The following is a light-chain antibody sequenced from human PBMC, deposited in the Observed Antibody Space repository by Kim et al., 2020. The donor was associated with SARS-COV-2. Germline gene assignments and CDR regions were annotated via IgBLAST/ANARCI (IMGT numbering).Light chain of an antibody. CDR1: QTISSN. V-gene: IGKV3-15*01. CDR3: QQYNDWPWT. CDR2: GAS. J-gene: IGKJ1*01. Sequence: EIVMTQSPATLSVSPGEGVTLSCRASQTISSNLGWYQQKPGQAPRLHIYGASTRATGVLARFSGSGSGTEFTLTISSLQSEDFAVYCCQQYNDWPWTFGQGTKVEIK.